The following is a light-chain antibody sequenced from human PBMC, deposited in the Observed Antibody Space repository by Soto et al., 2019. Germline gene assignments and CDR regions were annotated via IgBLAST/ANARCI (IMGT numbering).Light chain of an antibody. Sequence: QSLLTQPPSVSGAPGQRVTISCTGSSSNIGAGYDVHWYQQLPGTAPKLLIYGNSNRPSGVPDRFSGSKSGTSASLAITGLQAEDEADYYCQSYDNSHVVFGGGTKVTVL. CDR3: QSYDNSHVV. CDR2: GNS. J-gene: IGLJ2*01. V-gene: IGLV1-40*01. CDR1: SSNIGAGYD.